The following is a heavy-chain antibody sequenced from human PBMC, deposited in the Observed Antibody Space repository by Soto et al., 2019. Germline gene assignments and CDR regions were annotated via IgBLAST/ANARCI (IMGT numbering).Heavy chain of an antibody. CDR1: GFTFSSYA. CDR3: ARGTIVARQHLEY. Sequence: PGGSLRLSCAASGFTFSSYAMHWARQAPGKGLEWVTVISIRGGDEYYAESVRGRFTISRDDSKNTLYLQMDSLRVEDTAVYYCARGTIVARQHLEYWGQGTLVTVSS. D-gene: IGHD6-6*01. J-gene: IGHJ4*02. CDR2: ISIRGGDE. V-gene: IGHV3-30*03.